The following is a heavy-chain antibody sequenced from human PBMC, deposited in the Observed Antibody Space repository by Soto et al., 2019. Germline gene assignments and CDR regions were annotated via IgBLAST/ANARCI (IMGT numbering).Heavy chain of an antibody. CDR2: TYCSGSP. CDR3: AVPAASVAGASGSYYYYGMDV. CDR1: GGSISSSSYY. V-gene: IGHV4-39*01. Sequence: TSETLSLTCTVSGGSISSSSYYWGWIRQPPGKGLEWIGYTYCSGSPYYNPSLKSRVTISVDTSKNQFSLKLSSVTAADTAVYYCAVPAASVAGASGSYYYYGMDVWGQGTTVTVSS. J-gene: IGHJ6*02. D-gene: IGHD6-19*01.